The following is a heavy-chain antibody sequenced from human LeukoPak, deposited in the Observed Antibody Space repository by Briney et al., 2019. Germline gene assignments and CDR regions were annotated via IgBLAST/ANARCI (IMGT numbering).Heavy chain of an antibody. CDR3: ARTYSSGWYPSYYYYGMDV. D-gene: IGHD6-19*01. V-gene: IGHV4-39*01. Sequence: SETLSLTCTVSGGSISSSSYYWGWIRQPPGKGLEWIGSIYYSGSTYYNPSLKSRVTISVDTSKHQFSLKLSSVTAADTAVYYCARTYSSGWYPSYYYYGMDVWGQGTTVTVSS. CDR2: IYYSGST. J-gene: IGHJ6*02. CDR1: GGSISSSSYY.